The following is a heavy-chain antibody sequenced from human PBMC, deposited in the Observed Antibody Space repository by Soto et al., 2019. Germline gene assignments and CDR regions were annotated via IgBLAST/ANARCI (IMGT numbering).Heavy chain of an antibody. CDR2: VYNGNT. V-gene: IGHV4-4*08. CDR1: GGSISGYY. J-gene: IGHJ4*02. CDR3: ARDLLFDY. Sequence: SETLSLTCTISGGSISGYYWTWIRQSPGKGLEYIGYVYNGNTNYNPSLNSRVTISVDTSKNQFSLKLSSVTAADTAVYYCARDLLFDYWGQGTLVTVSS.